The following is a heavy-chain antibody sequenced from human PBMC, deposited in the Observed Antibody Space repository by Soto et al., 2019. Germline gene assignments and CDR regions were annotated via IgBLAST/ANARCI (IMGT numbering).Heavy chain of an antibody. V-gene: IGHV1-2*02. Sequence: ASVKVSCKTSGYAFTACFMHWVRQAPGQGLEWMGWINPNTGGTYYAQKFQGRVTMTRDTSISTAFLDLRRLRSDDTAVYFCARSLSTIAARPDSWGQGTLVTVSS. D-gene: IGHD6-6*01. CDR2: INPNTGGT. CDR1: GYAFTACF. J-gene: IGHJ4*02. CDR3: ARSLSTIAARPDS.